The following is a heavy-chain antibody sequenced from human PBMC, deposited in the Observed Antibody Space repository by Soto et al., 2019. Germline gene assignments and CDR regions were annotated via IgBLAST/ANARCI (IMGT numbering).Heavy chain of an antibody. CDR3: ARHIGGYSDYDSRMDYYYYMDV. Sequence: SDTLSLTCTVSSGSISSSSYYWVLMRQAPWKWLEWIGSIYYSWSTYYNPSLKSRVTISVDTSKNQFSLRLSSVTAADTAVYYCARHIGGYSDYDSRMDYYYYMDVWGKGTTVTVSS. D-gene: IGHD5-12*01. V-gene: IGHV4-39*01. J-gene: IGHJ6*03. CDR1: SGSISSSSYY. CDR2: IYYSWST.